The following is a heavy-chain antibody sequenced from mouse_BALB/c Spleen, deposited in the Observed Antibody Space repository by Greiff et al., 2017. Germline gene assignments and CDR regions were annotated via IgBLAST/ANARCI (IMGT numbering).Heavy chain of an antibody. CDR2: IRNKANGYTT. CDR3: ARASGSSFAY. CDR1: GFTFTDYY. D-gene: IGHD6-1*01. Sequence: EVKVVESGGGLVQPGGSLRLSCATSGFTFTDYYMSWVRQPPGKALEWLGFIRNKANGYTTEYSASVKGRFTISRDNSQSILYLQMNTLRAEDSATYYCARASGSSFAYWGQGTLVTVSA. V-gene: IGHV7-3*02. J-gene: IGHJ3*01.